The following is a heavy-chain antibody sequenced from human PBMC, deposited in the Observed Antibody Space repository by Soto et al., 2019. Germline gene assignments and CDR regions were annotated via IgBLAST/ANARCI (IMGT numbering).Heavy chain of an antibody. V-gene: IGHV3-48*01. CDR2: ISSSSSTI. CDR1: GFTFSSYS. J-gene: IGHJ5*02. CDR3: AREFEFDWFSGGWFDP. D-gene: IGHD3-9*01. Sequence: PGGSLRVSCAASGFTFSSYSMNWVRQAPGEGLEWVSYISSSSSTIYYADSVKGRFTISRDNAKNSLYLQMNSLRAEDTAVYYCAREFEFDWFSGGWFDPWGQGTLVTVSS.